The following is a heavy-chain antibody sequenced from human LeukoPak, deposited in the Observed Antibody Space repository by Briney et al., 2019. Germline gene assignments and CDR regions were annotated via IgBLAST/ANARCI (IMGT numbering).Heavy chain of an antibody. CDR1: GFTFTNYA. CDR3: AREGSSWNLDWLDP. CDR2: VSGSGSST. Sequence: PGGSLRLSCAGSGFTFTNYAMSWVRQAPGTGLEWVSTVSGSGSSTYYADSVKGRFTISRDNSKNTLYLQMNSLRAEDTAVYYCAREGSSWNLDWLDPWGQGTLVTVSS. V-gene: IGHV3-23*01. J-gene: IGHJ5*02. D-gene: IGHD6-13*01.